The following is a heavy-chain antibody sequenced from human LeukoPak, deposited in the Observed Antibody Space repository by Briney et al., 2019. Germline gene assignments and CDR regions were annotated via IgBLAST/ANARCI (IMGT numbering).Heavy chain of an antibody. J-gene: IGHJ4*02. Sequence: GGSLRLSCAASGFTFSNYAMHWVRQAPGKGLEWVSSISSSSSYIYYADSVKGRFTISRDNAKNSLYLQMNSLRAEDTAVYYCARDLPYGSGSYRYDYWGQGTLVTVSS. V-gene: IGHV3-21*01. CDR3: ARDLPYGSGSYRYDY. CDR1: GFTFSNYA. D-gene: IGHD3-10*01. CDR2: ISSSSSYI.